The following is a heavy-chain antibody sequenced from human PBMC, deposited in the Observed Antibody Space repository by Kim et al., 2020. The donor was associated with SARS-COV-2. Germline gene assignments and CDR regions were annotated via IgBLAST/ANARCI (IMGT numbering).Heavy chain of an antibody. CDR2: IYIVGTT. Sequence: GGSLRLSCAASGFTVSSNYMIWARQAPGKGLEWVSIIYIVGTTYYADSVRGRFTISRDSSENTLYLQMNTPRAEDTAVYYCARAVNGYYFDYWGQGTLVTVSS. V-gene: IGHV3-53*01. CDR1: GFTVSSNY. D-gene: IGHD3-22*01. CDR3: ARAVNGYYFDY. J-gene: IGHJ4*02.